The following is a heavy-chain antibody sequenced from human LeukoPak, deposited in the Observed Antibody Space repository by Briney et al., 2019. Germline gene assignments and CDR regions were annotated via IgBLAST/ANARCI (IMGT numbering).Heavy chain of an antibody. V-gene: IGHV3-30*04. CDR3: ARGYCGSDSCYGDYYYYGMDV. Sequence: GRPLSLPCAASGFTFRIYAMPWAPRAPGRGLEGVAVISYDGNTKSYADSVEGRFTIFRDKAKDTLYLEMHSLRAEDTVMYYCARGYCGSDSCYGDYYYYGMDVWGQGTTVTVSS. CDR2: ISYDGNTK. D-gene: IGHD2-2*01. J-gene: IGHJ6*02. CDR1: GFTFRIYA.